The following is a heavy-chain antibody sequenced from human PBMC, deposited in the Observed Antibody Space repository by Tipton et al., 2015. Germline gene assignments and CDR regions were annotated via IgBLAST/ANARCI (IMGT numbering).Heavy chain of an antibody. CDR2: IYYSGST. CDR3: ARVQTDYVTSGYYHRRWAFDI. Sequence: TLSLTCNVSGDAISSHYWSWIRQPPGKGLEWIGNIYYSGSTKYNPSLKNRVTISVDTSKNQFSLKLSSVTAADTAVYYCARVQTDYVTSGYYHRRWAFDIWGQGTMVTVSS. J-gene: IGHJ3*02. CDR1: GDAISSHY. V-gene: IGHV4-59*11. D-gene: IGHD3-22*01.